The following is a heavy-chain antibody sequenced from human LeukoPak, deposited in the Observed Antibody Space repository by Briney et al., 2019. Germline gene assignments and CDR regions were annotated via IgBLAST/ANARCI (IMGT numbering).Heavy chain of an antibody. J-gene: IGHJ4*02. V-gene: IGHV1-69*13. D-gene: IGHD6-19*01. Sequence: ASVKVYCKASGGTFSSYASSWVRQAPGQGLEWMGGIIPIFGTANYAQKFQGRVTITADESTSTAYMELSSLRSEDTAVYYCARGRIAVAGTNFDYWGQGTLVTVSS. CDR3: ARGRIAVAGTNFDY. CDR1: GGTFSSYA. CDR2: IIPIFGTA.